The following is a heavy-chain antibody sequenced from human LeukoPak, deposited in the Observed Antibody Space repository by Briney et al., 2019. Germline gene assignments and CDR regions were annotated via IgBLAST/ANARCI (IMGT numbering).Heavy chain of an antibody. CDR1: RFIFSSYS. Sequence: GGSLRLSCAASRFIFSSYSMHWVRQAPGKGLEWVAVLSYDGSDKYYADSVKGRFTISRDNSRNTLYVQMNSLRTEDTAMYYCARGGSSWVFAFDIWGQGTMVTVSS. D-gene: IGHD6-13*01. CDR3: ARGGSSWVFAFDI. J-gene: IGHJ3*02. CDR2: LSYDGSDK. V-gene: IGHV3-30*04.